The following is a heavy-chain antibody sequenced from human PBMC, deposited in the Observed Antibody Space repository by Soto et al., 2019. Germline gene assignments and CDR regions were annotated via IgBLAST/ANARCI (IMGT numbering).Heavy chain of an antibody. V-gene: IGHV4-59*01. Sequence: SETLSLPCTVSGGSIGGFYWSWIRQPPGKGLEWIGYVYYNGRTKYNPSLQRRVTISADTTKNQLSLKLRSVTAADTAVYYCARVSERHQYCDWFYRLDAWGQGTLVTVSS. CDR3: ARVSERHQYCDWFYRLDA. CDR1: GGSIGGFY. D-gene: IGHD3-9*01. CDR2: VYYNGRT. J-gene: IGHJ5*02.